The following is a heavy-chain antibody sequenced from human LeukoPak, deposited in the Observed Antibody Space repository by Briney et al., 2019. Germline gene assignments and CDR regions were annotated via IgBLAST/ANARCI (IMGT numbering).Heavy chain of an antibody. CDR3: TLYNH. J-gene: IGHJ5*02. CDR1: GYTFTGYY. CDR2: INPGNGDT. D-gene: IGHD2-2*02. V-gene: IGHV1-3*03. Sequence: ASVKVFCKASGYTFTGYYMHWVRQAPGQGREWVGCINPGNGDTRYGPEFQGRVTIFSDTSASTAYMELRILRSEDMAVYYCTLYNHWGQGTLVTVSS.